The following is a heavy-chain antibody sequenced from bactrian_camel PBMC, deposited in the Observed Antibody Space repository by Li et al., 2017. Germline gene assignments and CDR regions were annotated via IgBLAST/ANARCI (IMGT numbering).Heavy chain of an antibody. D-gene: IGHD2*01. J-gene: IGHJ6*01. CDR2: IYTGDGNT. V-gene: IGHV3S1*01. Sequence: HVQLVESGGGSVPAGGSLRLSCAASGYTYSRPCMAWFRQAPGKEREAVAVIYTGDGNTYYTDSVKGRFTISHDNAANTLYLEMNDLKPEDTAMYYCAADMMGPLLCRLQVQPGARGGPFGSWGQGTQVTVS. CDR3: AADMMGPLLCRLQVQPGARGGPFGS. CDR1: GYTYSRPC.